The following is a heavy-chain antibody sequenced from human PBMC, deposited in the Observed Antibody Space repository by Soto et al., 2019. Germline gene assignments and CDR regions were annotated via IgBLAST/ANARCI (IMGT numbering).Heavy chain of an antibody. V-gene: IGHV3-9*01. J-gene: IGHJ4*02. D-gene: IGHD3-10*01. CDR1: GFTFDDYA. CDR2: ISWNSGSI. CDR3: AKHNTDYYGSGSLDY. Sequence: EVQLVESGGALVQPGRSLRLSCAASGFTFDDYAMHWVRQAPGKGLEWVSGISWNSGSIAYADSVKGRFTISRDNAKNSLYLQMNSLRAEDTAFYYCAKHNTDYYGSGSLDYWGQGTLVTVSS.